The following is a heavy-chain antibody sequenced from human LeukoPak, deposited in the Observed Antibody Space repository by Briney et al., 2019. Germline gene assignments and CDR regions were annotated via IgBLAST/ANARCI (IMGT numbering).Heavy chain of an antibody. D-gene: IGHD1-26*01. J-gene: IGHJ4*02. CDR1: GYTFTGYY. Sequence: ASVKVSCKASGYTFTGYYMRWVRQAPGQGLEWMGGINPNSGGANYAQKFQGRATMTRDMSMSKAYMELSRLRSDDTAVYYCARGPGRIVGATPFNYWAQGPLVTVSS. CDR3: ARGPGRIVGATPFNY. CDR2: INPNSGGA. V-gene: IGHV1-2*02.